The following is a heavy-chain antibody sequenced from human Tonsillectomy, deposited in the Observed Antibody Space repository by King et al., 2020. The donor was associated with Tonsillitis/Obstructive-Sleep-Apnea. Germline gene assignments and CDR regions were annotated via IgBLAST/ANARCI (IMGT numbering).Heavy chain of an antibody. CDR2: IWYDGRNK. D-gene: IGHD6-19*01. CDR3: ARDLAVAALDY. J-gene: IGHJ4*02. CDR1: GFTFSDYG. V-gene: IGHV3-33*01. Sequence: VQLVESGGGVVQPGRSLRLSCAASGFTFSDYGFHWVRQAPGKGLEWVAVIWYDGRNKFYADSVKGRFTISRDISKDTLYLEMDSLRAEETAIYFCARDLAVAALDYGGQGTLVTVSS.